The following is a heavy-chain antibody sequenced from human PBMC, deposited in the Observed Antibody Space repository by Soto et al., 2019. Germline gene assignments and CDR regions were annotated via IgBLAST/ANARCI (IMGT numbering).Heavy chain of an antibody. CDR3: ARDGGPYYDFWSGYYYYFDY. J-gene: IGHJ4*02. D-gene: IGHD3-3*01. CDR2: ISSSSSTI. V-gene: IGHV3-48*01. CDR1: GFTFSSYS. Sequence: EVQLVESGGGLVQPGGSLRLSCAASGFTFSSYSMNWVRQAPGKGLEWVSYISSSSSTIYYADSVKGRFTISRDNAKNSLYLQMNSLRAEDTAVYYCARDGGPYYDFWSGYYYYFDYWGQGTLVTVSS.